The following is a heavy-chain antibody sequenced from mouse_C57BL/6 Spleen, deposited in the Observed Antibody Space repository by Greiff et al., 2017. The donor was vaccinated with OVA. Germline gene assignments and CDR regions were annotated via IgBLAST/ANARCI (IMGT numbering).Heavy chain of an antibody. J-gene: IGHJ2*01. D-gene: IGHD3-2*02. V-gene: IGHV5-17*01. Sequence: EVHLVESGGGLVKPGGSLKLSCAASGFTFSDYGMHWVRQAPEKGLEWVAYISSGSSTIYYADTVKGRFTISRDNAKNTLFLQMTSLRSEDTAMYYCARPAQAIGYFDYWGQGTTLTVSS. CDR3: ARPAQAIGYFDY. CDR1: GFTFSDYG. CDR2: ISSGSSTI.